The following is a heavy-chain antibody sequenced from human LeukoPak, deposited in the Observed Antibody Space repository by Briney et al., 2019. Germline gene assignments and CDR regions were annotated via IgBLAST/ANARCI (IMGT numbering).Heavy chain of an antibody. Sequence: QSGGSLRLSCAASGFTFSSYAMHWVRQAPGKGLEWVAVISYDGSNKYYADSVKGRFTISRDNSKNTLYLQMYSLRVEDTSIYYCVRDYNWGFDYWGQGTVVTVSS. V-gene: IGHV3-30*04. D-gene: IGHD1-1*01. J-gene: IGHJ4*02. CDR3: VRDYNWGFDY. CDR1: GFTFSSYA. CDR2: ISYDGSNK.